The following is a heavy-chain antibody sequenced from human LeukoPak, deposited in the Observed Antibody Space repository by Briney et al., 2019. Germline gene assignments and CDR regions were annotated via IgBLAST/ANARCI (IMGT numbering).Heavy chain of an antibody. D-gene: IGHD1-26*01. J-gene: IGHJ4*02. CDR3: ARGDSGSYYAPGYYFDY. Sequence: SVKVSCKASGGTFSRFAVSWVRQAPGQGLEWMGGIIPIFGTANYAQKLQGRVTMTTDTSTSTAYMELRSLRSDDTAVYYCARGDSGSYYAPGYYFDYWGQGTLVTVSS. CDR2: IIPIFGTA. CDR1: GGTFSRFA. V-gene: IGHV1-69*05.